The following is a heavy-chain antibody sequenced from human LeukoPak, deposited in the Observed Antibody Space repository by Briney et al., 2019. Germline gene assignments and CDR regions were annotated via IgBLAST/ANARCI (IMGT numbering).Heavy chain of an antibody. CDR3: ARDPSNTSGYYVYHDY. CDR1: GYTFDKYG. V-gene: IGHV1-18*01. Sequence: ASVTVSCKASGYTFDKYGISWVRQAPGPGLEWMGWISCYNGDTRYAQKFQGRVTMTKDTSTSTVHMELRSLRSDDTAVYYCARDPSNTSGYYVYHDYWGQGALVTVSS. D-gene: IGHD6-19*01. CDR2: ISCYNGDT. J-gene: IGHJ4*02.